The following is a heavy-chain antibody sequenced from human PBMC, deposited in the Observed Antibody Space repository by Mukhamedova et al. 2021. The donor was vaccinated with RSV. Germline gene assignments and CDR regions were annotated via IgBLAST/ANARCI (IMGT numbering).Heavy chain of an antibody. Sequence: GLEWVAVISYDGSNKYYADSVKGRFTISRDNSKNTLYLQMNSLRAEDTAVYYCARETITMVRGVISPWFDPWGQGTLVTASS. J-gene: IGHJ5*02. D-gene: IGHD3-10*01. CDR2: ISYDGSNK. V-gene: IGHV3-30*04. CDR3: ARETITMVRGVISPWFDP.